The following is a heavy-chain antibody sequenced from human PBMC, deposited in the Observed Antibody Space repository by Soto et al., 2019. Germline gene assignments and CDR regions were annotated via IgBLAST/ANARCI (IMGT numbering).Heavy chain of an antibody. CDR1: GGTFSSYT. CDR2: IIPILGIA. D-gene: IGHD2-2*01. Sequence: QVQLVQSGAEVKKPGSSVKVSCKASGGTFSSYTISWVRQAPGQGLEWMGRIIPILGIANYAQKFQGRVTISADKSTSTSYKELNSLRSEDTAVYYCADTDVGYCSSTSCPNWFDPWGQGTLVTVSS. CDR3: ADTDVGYCSSTSCPNWFDP. J-gene: IGHJ5*02. V-gene: IGHV1-69*02.